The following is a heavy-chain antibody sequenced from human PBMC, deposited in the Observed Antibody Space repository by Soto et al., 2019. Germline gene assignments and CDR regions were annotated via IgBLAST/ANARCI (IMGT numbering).Heavy chain of an antibody. J-gene: IGHJ4*02. CDR2: IWYDGSNK. CDR1: GFTFSSYG. Sequence: GGSLRLSCAASGFTFSSYGMHWVRQAPGKGLEWVAVIWYDGSNKYYADSVKGRFTISRDNSKNTLYLQMNSLRAEDTAVYYCASLSRRAAAGPSSFDYWGQGTLVTVSS. CDR3: ASLSRRAAAGPSSFDY. V-gene: IGHV3-33*01. D-gene: IGHD6-13*01.